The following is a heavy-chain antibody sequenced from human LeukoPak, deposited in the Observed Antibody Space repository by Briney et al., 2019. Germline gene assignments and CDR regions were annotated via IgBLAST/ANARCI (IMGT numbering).Heavy chain of an antibody. Sequence: PGGSLRLSCAASGFIFSHYAMSWVRQAPGKGLEWVSAISGSGGSTYYADSVKGRFTISRDNSKNTLYLQMNSLRAEDTAVYYCAKSGGITMVRGPYHYWGQGTLVTVSS. CDR1: GFIFSHYA. J-gene: IGHJ4*02. CDR3: AKSGGITMVRGPYHY. D-gene: IGHD3-10*01. CDR2: ISGSGGST. V-gene: IGHV3-23*01.